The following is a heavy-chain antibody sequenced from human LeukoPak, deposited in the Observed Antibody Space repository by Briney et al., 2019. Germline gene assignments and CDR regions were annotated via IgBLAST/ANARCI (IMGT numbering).Heavy chain of an antibody. J-gene: IGHJ5*02. CDR1: GGSISSYF. CDR2: IYFSGST. Sequence: SETLSLTCSVSGGSISSYFWRWIRQPPGKGLEWIGYIYFSGSTNYNPSLKSRVTISVDTSKNQFSLRLSSVTAADTAVYYCARGDYVPTTRGTWLDPCGQGTLVTVSS. V-gene: IGHV4-59*01. CDR3: ARGDYVPTTRGTWLDP. D-gene: IGHD4-17*01.